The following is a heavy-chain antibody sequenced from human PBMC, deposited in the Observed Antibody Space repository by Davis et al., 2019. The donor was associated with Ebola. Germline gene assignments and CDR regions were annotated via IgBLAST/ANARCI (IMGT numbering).Heavy chain of an antibody. Sequence: SETLSLTCAVSGVSISSSNRWSWVRQPPGKGLEWVGSAYSSGSMYHNPSLRGRVTIFVDTSKNQFSLRLISVTAADTAVYYCARHSRKGGFDYWGQGTLVTVSS. CDR3: ARHSRKGGFDY. D-gene: IGHD2/OR15-2a*01. V-gene: IGHV4-39*01. CDR1: GVSISSSNR. J-gene: IGHJ4*02. CDR2: AYSSGSM.